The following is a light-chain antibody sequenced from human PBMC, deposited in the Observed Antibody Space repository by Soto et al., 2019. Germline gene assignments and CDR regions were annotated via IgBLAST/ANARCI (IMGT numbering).Light chain of an antibody. V-gene: IGKV3-20*01. CDR3: QQYGSSPPT. Sequence: EIVLTQSPGTLSSSPGEIATLSCIASQTVTSNYLAWYQQKPGQAPRLLIYGASTRATGIPARFSGSGSGTEFTLTISSLQSEDFALYYCQQYGSSPPTFGQGTKVDI. CDR2: GAS. J-gene: IGKJ1*01. CDR1: QTVTSNY.